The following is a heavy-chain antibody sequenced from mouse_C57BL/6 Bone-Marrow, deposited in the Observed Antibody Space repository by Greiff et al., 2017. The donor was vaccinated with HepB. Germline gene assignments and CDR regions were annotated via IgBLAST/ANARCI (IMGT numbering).Heavy chain of an antibody. D-gene: IGHD1-1*01. CDR2: IDPSDSYT. J-gene: IGHJ2*01. CDR1: GYTFTSYW. CDR3: ARGTTVVATNYFDY. Sequence: VQLQQPGAELVMPGASVKLSCKASGYTFTSYWMHWVKQRPGQGLEWIGEIDPSDSYTNYNQKFKGKSTLTVDKSSSTAYMQLSSLTSEDSAVYYCARGTTVVATNYFDYWGQGTTLTVSS. V-gene: IGHV1-69*01.